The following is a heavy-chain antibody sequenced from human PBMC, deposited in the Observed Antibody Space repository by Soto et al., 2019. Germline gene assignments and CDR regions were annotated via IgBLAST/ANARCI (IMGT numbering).Heavy chain of an antibody. D-gene: IGHD3-9*01. CDR1: GGSVSSGSYY. CDR3: ARDKGIRYFDWLLEGYCYYGMDV. J-gene: IGHJ6*02. V-gene: IGHV4-61*01. CDR2: IYYSGST. Sequence: QVQLQESGPGLVKPSETLSLTCTVSGGSVSSGSYYWSWIRQPPGKGLEWIGYIYYSGSTNYNPSLKSRVTISVDTSKNQFSLKLSSVTAADTAVYYCARDKGIRYFDWLLEGYCYYGMDVWGQGTTVTVSS.